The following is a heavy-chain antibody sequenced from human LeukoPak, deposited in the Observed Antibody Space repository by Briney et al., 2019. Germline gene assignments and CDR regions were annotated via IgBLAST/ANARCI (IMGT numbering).Heavy chain of an antibody. CDR2: VYNTGST. J-gene: IGHJ5*02. Sequence: PSETLSLTCTVSGGSVTSYYWSWIRQSAGKGLQRIGRVYNTGSTKYSPSLQSRVTMSADTSKNQVFLKLTSVTAADTAVYYCANHLANVRWGVNPRWFDPWGQGTLVTVSS. D-gene: IGHD3-10*01. CDR1: GGSVTSYY. V-gene: IGHV4-4*07. CDR3: ANHLANVRWGVNPRWFDP.